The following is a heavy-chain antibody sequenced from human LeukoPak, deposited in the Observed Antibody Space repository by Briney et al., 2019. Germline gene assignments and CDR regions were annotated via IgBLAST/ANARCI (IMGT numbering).Heavy chain of an antibody. Sequence: SETLSLTCAVYGGSFSGYYWSWIRQPPGKGLEWIGEINHSGSTNYNPPLKSRVTISVDTSKNQFSLKLTSVTAADTAVYYCARRNGSGSYYNWFDPWGQGTLVTVSS. CDR3: ARRNGSGSYYNWFDP. D-gene: IGHD3-10*01. CDR2: INHSGST. J-gene: IGHJ5*02. CDR1: GGSFSGYY. V-gene: IGHV4-34*01.